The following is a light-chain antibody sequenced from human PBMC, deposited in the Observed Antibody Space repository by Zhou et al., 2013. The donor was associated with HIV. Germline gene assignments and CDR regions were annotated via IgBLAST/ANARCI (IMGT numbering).Light chain of an antibody. CDR3: QQSYSTSRGTWT. J-gene: IGKJ1*01. V-gene: IGKV1-39*01. CDR2: AAS. CDR1: QSISSY. Sequence: DIQMTQSPSSLSASVGDRVTITCRASQSISSYLNWYQQKPGKAPNLLIYAASSLQTGVPSRFTGSGSGTDFTLTISSLQPEDFATYYCQQSYSTSRGTWTFGQGTKVEIK.